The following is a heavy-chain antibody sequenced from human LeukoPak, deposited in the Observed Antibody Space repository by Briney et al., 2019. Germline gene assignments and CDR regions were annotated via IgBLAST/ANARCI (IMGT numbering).Heavy chain of an antibody. Sequence: SVKVSCKASGGTFSSYAISWVRQAPGQGLEWMGGIIPIFGTANYAQKFQGRVTITTYESTSTAYMELRSLRSEDTAAYYCARGRTTVTTALAVNWFDPRGQGTLVTVSS. D-gene: IGHD4-17*01. CDR3: ARGRTTVTTALAVNWFDP. V-gene: IGHV1-69*05. CDR2: IIPIFGTA. J-gene: IGHJ5*02. CDR1: GGTFSSYA.